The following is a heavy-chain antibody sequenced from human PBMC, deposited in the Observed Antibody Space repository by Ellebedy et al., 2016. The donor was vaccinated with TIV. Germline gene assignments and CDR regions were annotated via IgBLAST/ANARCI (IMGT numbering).Heavy chain of an antibody. V-gene: IGHV1-69*02. Sequence: ASVKVSCKASGGSFSTYTISWVRQAPGQGLEWLGRIIPMVDIPYYAQKFEGRLTITADKSTSTAYMELSSLRSEETAVYYCARNAETTDGYNTYAFEIWGQGTMVTVSS. J-gene: IGHJ3*02. CDR1: GGSFSTYT. CDR3: ARNAETTDGYNTYAFEI. D-gene: IGHD5-24*01. CDR2: IIPMVDIP.